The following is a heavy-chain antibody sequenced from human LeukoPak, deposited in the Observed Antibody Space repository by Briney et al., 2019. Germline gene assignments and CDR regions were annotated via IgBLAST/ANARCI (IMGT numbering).Heavy chain of an antibody. V-gene: IGHV4-59*01. CDR1: GGSISSYY. CDR2: IYYSGST. J-gene: IGHJ4*02. Sequence: SETLSLTCTVSGGSISSYYWSRIRQPPGKGLEWIGYIYYSGSTNYNPSLKSRVTISVDTSKNQFSLKLSSVTAADTAVYYCARSEYYYDSSGFVLAPFDYWGQGTLVTVSS. CDR3: ARSEYYYDSSGFVLAPFDY. D-gene: IGHD3-22*01.